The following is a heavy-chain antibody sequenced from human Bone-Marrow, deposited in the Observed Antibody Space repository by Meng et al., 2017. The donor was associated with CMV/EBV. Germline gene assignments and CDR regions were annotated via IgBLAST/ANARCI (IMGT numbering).Heavy chain of an antibody. J-gene: IGHJ6*02. D-gene: IGHD2-2*01. Sequence: SVKVSCKASGGTFSSYAISWVRQAPGQGLEWMGGIIPILGIANYAQKFKGRVTITADKSTSTAYMELSSLRSEDTAVYYCGRGGYCSSTSCLYYYYGMDVWGQGTTVTVSS. CDR1: GGTFSSYA. CDR2: IIPILGIA. CDR3: GRGGYCSSTSCLYYYYGMDV. V-gene: IGHV1-69*10.